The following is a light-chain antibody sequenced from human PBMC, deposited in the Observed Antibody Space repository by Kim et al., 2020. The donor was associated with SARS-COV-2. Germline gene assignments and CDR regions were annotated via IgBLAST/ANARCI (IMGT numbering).Light chain of an antibody. CDR2: GAS. J-gene: IGKJ1*01. Sequence: LSPGERAPLSCRASQSVSSSYLAWYQQKPGQAPRLLICGASSSATGIADRFSGSGSGTVFTLTISRLEPEDFAVYYCQQYGSSRTFGQGTKVDIK. CDR3: QQYGSSRT. CDR1: QSVSSSY. V-gene: IGKV3-20*01.